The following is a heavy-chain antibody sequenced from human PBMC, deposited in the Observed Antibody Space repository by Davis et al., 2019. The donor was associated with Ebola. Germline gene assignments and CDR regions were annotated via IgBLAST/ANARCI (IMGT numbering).Heavy chain of an antibody. D-gene: IGHD3-22*01. J-gene: IGHJ3*02. CDR1: GYTFTGYY. CDR3: ARDRAMIVVVSDAFDI. V-gene: IGHV1-2*02. Sequence: ASVKVSCKASGYTFTGYYMHWVRQAPGQGLEWMGWINPNSGGTNYAQKFQGRVTMTRDTSISTAYLELCRLRSDDTAVYYCARDRAMIVVVSDAFDIWGQGTMVTVSS. CDR2: INPNSGGT.